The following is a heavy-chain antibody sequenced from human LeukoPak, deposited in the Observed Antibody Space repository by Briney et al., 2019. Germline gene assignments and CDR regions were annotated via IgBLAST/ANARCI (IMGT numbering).Heavy chain of an antibody. J-gene: IGHJ4*02. D-gene: IGHD3-3*01. V-gene: IGHV4-59*01. CDR2: IYYSGST. Sequence: SETLSLTCTVSGGSTSSYYWSWIRQHPGKGLEWIGYIYYSGSTNYNPSLKSRVTISVDTSKNQFSLKLSSVTAADTAVYYCARAPYYDFWSGYRHFDYWGQGTLVTFSS. CDR3: ARAPYYDFWSGYRHFDY. CDR1: GGSTSSYY.